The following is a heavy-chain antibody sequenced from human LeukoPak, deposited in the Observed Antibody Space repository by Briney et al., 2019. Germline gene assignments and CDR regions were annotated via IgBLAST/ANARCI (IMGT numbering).Heavy chain of an antibody. CDR1: GGTFSSYA. D-gene: IGHD3-16*02. CDR2: IIPIFGTA. V-gene: IGHV1-69*05. Sequence: SVKVSCKASGGTFSSYAISWVRQAPGQGLEWMGRIIPIFGTANYAQKFQGRVTITTDESTSTAYMELSSLRSEDTAVYYCARGAITFGGVIVSLDYWGQGTLVTVSS. J-gene: IGHJ4*02. CDR3: ARGAITFGGVIVSLDY.